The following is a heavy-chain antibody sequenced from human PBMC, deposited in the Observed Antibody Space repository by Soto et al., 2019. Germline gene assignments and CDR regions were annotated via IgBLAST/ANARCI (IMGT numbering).Heavy chain of an antibody. CDR2: IKSKADGGTV. Sequence: EVRLVESGGGSVKPEGSLRLSCTASGLRLSDGWMNWVRQTPGKGLEWVGRIKSKADGGTVDYAAPVNGRFTISRDDSRNMLYLQINNLRSDDTGIYYCTRRPKARDAGVDPLAYWGQGALVTVSS. J-gene: IGHJ4*02. CDR3: TRRPKARDAGVDPLAY. V-gene: IGHV3-15*07. D-gene: IGHD3-10*01. CDR1: GLRLSDGW.